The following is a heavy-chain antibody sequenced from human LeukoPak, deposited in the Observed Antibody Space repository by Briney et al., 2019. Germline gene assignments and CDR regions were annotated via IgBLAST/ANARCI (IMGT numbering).Heavy chain of an antibody. CDR2: MNPNSGNT. CDR3: ARGQRGYCSSTSCYSYVY. J-gene: IGHJ4*02. Sequence: ASVKVSCKASGYTFTSYYMHWVRQATGQGLEWMGWMNPNSGNTGYAQKFQGRVTMTRNTSISTAYMELSSLRSEDTAVYYCARGQRGYCSSTSCYSYVYWGQGTLVTVSS. CDR1: GYTFTSYY. V-gene: IGHV1-8*02. D-gene: IGHD2-2*01.